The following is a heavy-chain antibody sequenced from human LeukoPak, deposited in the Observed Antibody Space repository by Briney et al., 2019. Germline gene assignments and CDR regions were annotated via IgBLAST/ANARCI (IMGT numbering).Heavy chain of an antibody. V-gene: IGHV4-59*01. CDR2: IYSSGST. J-gene: IGHJ4*02. D-gene: IGHD2-21*02. Sequence: SETLSLTCTVSGGSISSYYWSWIRQPPGKGLEWIGYIYSSGSTNYNPSLKSRVTISVDTSKNQFSLKLSSVTAADTAVYYCARFAYCGGHCWYYFDYWGQGTQVTVSS. CDR1: GGSISSYY. CDR3: ARFAYCGGHCWYYFDY.